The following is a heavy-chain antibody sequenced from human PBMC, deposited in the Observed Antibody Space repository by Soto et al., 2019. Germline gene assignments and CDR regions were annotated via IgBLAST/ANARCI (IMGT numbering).Heavy chain of an antibody. CDR3: ARSPRRVDGKWYLDY. J-gene: IGHJ4*02. D-gene: IGHD2-15*01. Sequence: QVQLQESGPGLVKPSGTLSLTRGVSGDSFRDSNCWTGVRQPPGKGLEWIGDILHTGSTDYSPSLRSRVTISIDTSKKEFSLNLTSVTATDTEFYYFARSPRRVDGKWYLDYWGQGVLVTVSS. CDR1: GDSFRDSNC. V-gene: IGHV4-4*02. CDR2: ILHTGST.